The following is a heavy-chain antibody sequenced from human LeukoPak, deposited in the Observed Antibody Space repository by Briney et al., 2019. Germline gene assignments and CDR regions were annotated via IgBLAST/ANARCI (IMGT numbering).Heavy chain of an antibody. J-gene: IGHJ4*02. CDR2: INPNSGGT. CDR3: ASGDPSNFDY. Sequence: ASVKVSCKASGGTFSSYAISWVRQAPGQGLEWVGRINPNSGGTNYAQKFQGRVTMTRDTSISTAYMELSRLRSDDTAVYYCASGDPSNFDYWGQGTLVTVSS. V-gene: IGHV1-2*06. D-gene: IGHD3-10*01. CDR1: GGTFSSYA.